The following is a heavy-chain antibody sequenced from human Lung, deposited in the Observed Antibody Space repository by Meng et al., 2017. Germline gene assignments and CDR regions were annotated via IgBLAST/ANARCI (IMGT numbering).Heavy chain of an antibody. J-gene: IGHJ4*02. V-gene: IGHV1-69*13. Sequence: HVQLVQSGAEVKTPGSSVKVACKSSGDSFSTHTFSWVRQAPGQGLEWMGGLIAVFDKTKAAPRFQDRVTFTADESTSTAYMELSSLTFDDTAVYFCARGRRNEPLFDYWGQGTLVTVSS. CDR1: GDSFSTHT. D-gene: IGHD1-14*01. CDR2: LIAVFDKT. CDR3: ARGRRNEPLFDY.